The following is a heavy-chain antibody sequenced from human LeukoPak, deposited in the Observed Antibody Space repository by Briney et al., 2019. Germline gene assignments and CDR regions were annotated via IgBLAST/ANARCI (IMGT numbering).Heavy chain of an antibody. D-gene: IGHD3-22*01. V-gene: IGHV3-23*01. CDR3: AKSLYYYASSGSYYW. J-gene: IGHJ4*02. Sequence: PGRSLRLSCAASGFTFSSYAMSWVRQAPGNGLEWVSAISGSGGSTYYADSVKGRFTISRDNSKNTLYLQMNSLRAEDTAVYYCAKSLYYYASSGSYYWWGQGTLVTVSS. CDR1: GFTFSSYA. CDR2: ISGSGGST.